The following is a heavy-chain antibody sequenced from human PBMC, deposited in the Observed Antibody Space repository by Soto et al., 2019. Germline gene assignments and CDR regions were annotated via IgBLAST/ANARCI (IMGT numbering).Heavy chain of an antibody. CDR3: ASYGLTAQS. CDR2: ITPIFGTA. V-gene: IGHV1-69*05. J-gene: IGHJ5*02. Sequence: QVQLVQSGAEVKKPGSSVRVSCKSSGGTFSNSIINWVRQAPGQGLEWMGGITPIFGTANYAQKFQDRVTITPDDSPTTAYMVLNSLRSEDTAVYYCASYGLTAQSWGQGTMVSVSS. D-gene: IGHD2-21*02. CDR1: GGTFSNSI.